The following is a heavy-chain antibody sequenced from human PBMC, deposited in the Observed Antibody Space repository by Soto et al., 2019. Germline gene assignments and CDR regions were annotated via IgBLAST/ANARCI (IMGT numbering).Heavy chain of an antibody. CDR3: ARASTTVTTLDY. Sequence: PSETLSLTCAVSGGSISSSRYYWGWIRQPPGKGLEWIGSIYYSGSTYYNPSLKSRVTISVDRSKNQFSLKLSSVTAADTAVYYCARASTTVTTLDYWGQGTLVTVSS. CDR1: GGSISSSRYY. V-gene: IGHV4-39*07. D-gene: IGHD4-17*01. J-gene: IGHJ4*02. CDR2: IYYSGST.